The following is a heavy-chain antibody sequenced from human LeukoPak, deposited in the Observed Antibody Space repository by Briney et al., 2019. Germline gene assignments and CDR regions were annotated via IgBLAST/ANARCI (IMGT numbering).Heavy chain of an antibody. CDR1: RFIFSTYS. CDR2: TYSGGNT. D-gene: IGHD2/OR15-2a*01. CDR3: ARGRDYFPIDY. J-gene: IGHJ4*02. V-gene: IGHV3-53*01. Sequence: GGSLRLSCAASRFIFSTYSLHWVRQAPGKGLVWVSVTYSGGNTDYADSVKGRFTISRDNSRNTLYLQMSSLRVEDTAIYYCARGRDYFPIDYWGQGTFVIVSS.